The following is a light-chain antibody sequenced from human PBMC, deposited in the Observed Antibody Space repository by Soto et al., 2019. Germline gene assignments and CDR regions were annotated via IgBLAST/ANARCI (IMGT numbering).Light chain of an antibody. Sequence: DIQVTQSPATLSASVGDTVSITCRASQSVLTLLAWYQQKPGKAPNLLIYKASRLRDGVTSRFSGSGSGTDFTLTISSLQPDDFASYFCKLYFSYPYAFGQGTKLEI. V-gene: IGKV1-5*03. CDR3: KLYFSYPYA. J-gene: IGKJ2*01. CDR2: KAS. CDR1: QSVLTL.